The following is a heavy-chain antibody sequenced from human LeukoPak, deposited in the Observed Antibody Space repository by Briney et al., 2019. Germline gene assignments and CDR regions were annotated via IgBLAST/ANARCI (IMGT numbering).Heavy chain of an antibody. CDR3: ARGGAVVVPAAPGAFDI. CDR1: GGSISNTNW. D-gene: IGHD2-2*01. V-gene: IGHV4-4*02. Sequence: PSETLSLTCGVSGGSISNTNWWTWVRQPPGKGLEWIGEVNLQGSTNYNPSLKSRVTISVDKSKNQFSLKLSSVTAADTAVYYCARGGAVVVPAAPGAFDIWGQGTMVTVSS. CDR2: VNLQGST. J-gene: IGHJ3*02.